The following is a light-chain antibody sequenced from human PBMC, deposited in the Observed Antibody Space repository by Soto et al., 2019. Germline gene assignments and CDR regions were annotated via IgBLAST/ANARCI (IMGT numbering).Light chain of an antibody. CDR1: QSVSSSY. CDR3: PQYGNSPPWT. V-gene: IGKV3-20*01. J-gene: IGKJ1*01. Sequence: EIVLTQSPGTLSLSPGERATLSCRASQSVSSSYLAWYQQKPGQAPRLLIYGASRRATGIPDRFSGSGSGTDFSLNISRLEPEDFAVYYCPQYGNSPPWTFGQGTKVEIK. CDR2: GAS.